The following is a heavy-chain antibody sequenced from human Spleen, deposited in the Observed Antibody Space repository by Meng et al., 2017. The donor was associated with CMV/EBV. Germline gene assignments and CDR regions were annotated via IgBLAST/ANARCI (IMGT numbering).Heavy chain of an antibody. D-gene: IGHD3-3*01. CDR3: AIDRSGFYPTLMDV. CDR2: ISGSGGNT. Sequence: GESLKISFAASGFIVSSSYMSWVRQAPGKGLEWLSGISGSGGNTYYADSVKGRFTISRDNSKNTLYLQMNSLRAEDTAVYYCAIDRSGFYPTLMDVWGQGTTVTVSS. V-gene: IGHV3-23*01. CDR1: GFIVSSSY. J-gene: IGHJ6*02.